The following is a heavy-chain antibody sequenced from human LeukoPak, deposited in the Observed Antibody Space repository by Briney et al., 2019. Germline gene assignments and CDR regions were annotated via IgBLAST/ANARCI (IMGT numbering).Heavy chain of an antibody. J-gene: IGHJ4*02. V-gene: IGHV3-33*08. CDR1: GFTFSSSA. CDR3: ARDFANYDSSGYGFVDY. Sequence: SGGSLRLSCAASGFTFSSSAMSWVRQAPGKGLEWVAVIWYDGSNKYYADSVKGRFTISRDNSKNTLYLQMNSLRAEDTAVYYCARDFANYDSSGYGFVDYWGQGTLVTVSS. CDR2: IWYDGSNK. D-gene: IGHD3-22*01.